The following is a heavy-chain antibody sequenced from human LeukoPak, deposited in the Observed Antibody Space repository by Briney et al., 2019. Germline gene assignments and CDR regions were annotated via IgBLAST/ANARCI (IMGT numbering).Heavy chain of an antibody. CDR1: GGSISSSNW. Sequence: SGTLSLTCAVSGGSISSSNWWNWVRQPPGKGLEWIGEISHSGSTTYNPSLKSRVTISVDKFKNQFSLKLSSVTAADTAVYYCARDYKTLYYYYGMDVWGQGTTVTVSS. CDR3: ARDYKTLYYYYGMDV. V-gene: IGHV4-4*02. CDR2: ISHSGST. D-gene: IGHD5-24*01. J-gene: IGHJ6*02.